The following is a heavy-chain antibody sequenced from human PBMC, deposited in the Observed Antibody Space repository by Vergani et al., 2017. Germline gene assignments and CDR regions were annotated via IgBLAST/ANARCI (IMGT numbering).Heavy chain of an antibody. V-gene: IGHV3-30*04. Sequence: QVQLVESGGGVVQPGRSLRLSCAASGFTFSSYAMHWVRQAPGKGLEWVAVISYDGRNKYYADSVKGRITISRDNSKNTLYLQMNSLRAEDTAVYYCARDVVRDIVIVTPGYWGQGTLVTVSS. J-gene: IGHJ4*02. CDR3: ARDVVRDIVIVTPGY. D-gene: IGHD2/OR15-2a*01. CDR1: GFTFSSYA. CDR2: ISYDGRNK.